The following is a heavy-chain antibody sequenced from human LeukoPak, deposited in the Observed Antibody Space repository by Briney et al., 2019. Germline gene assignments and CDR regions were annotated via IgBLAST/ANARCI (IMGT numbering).Heavy chain of an antibody. V-gene: IGHV3-23*01. CDR1: GFTFTNFA. CDR3: AKDQNYESSGYYGGFDY. CDR2: ISDSGGST. J-gene: IGHJ4*02. D-gene: IGHD3-22*01. Sequence: PGGSLRLSCAASGFTFTNFAMSWVRQAPGKGLEWVSLISDSGGSTNYADSVKGRFTISRDNSKNTLNLQMNGLRAKDTALYYCAKDQNYESSGYYGGFDYWGQGTLVTVSS.